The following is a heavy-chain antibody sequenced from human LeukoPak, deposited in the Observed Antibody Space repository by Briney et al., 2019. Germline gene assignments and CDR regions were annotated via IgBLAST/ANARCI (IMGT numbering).Heavy chain of an antibody. CDR2: IYYSGST. V-gene: IGHV4-39*01. D-gene: IGHD1-1*01. J-gene: IGHJ5*02. Sequence: SETLSLTCTVSGGSISGSSYYWGWIRQPPGKGLEWIGSIYYSGSTYYNPSLKSRVTISVDTSKNQFSLKLSSVTAADTAVYYCARLGWNNWFDPWGQGTLVTVSS. CDR1: GGSISGSSYY. CDR3: ARLGWNNWFDP.